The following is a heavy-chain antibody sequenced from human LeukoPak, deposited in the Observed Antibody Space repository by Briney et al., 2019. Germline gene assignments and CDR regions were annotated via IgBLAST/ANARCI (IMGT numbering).Heavy chain of an antibody. CDR3: ARPSEGYQLLDYYYGMDV. CDR1: GFTFTMFS. V-gene: IGHV3-48*01. CDR2: IRGRSDTT. D-gene: IGHD2-2*01. J-gene: IGHJ6*02. Sequence: GGSLRLSCAASGFTFTMFSMNWLRQAPGKGLEWIAFIRGRSDTTYYADSVQGRFTISRDNAEDSVYLQMNGLRAEDTAVYYCARPSEGYQLLDYYYGMDVWGQGTTVTVSS.